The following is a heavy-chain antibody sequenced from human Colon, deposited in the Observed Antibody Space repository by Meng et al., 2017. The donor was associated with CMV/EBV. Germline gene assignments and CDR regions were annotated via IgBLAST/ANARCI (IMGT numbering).Heavy chain of an antibody. V-gene: IGHV6-1*01. CDR2: TYHRTKWYN. Sequence: SHTLSLTRAISVDSVSNNNAAWNWIRQSPSRGLEWLGRTYHRTKWYNDYAVSVKSRITVSPDTSKNQFSLHLNSVTPEDTAVYYCARGLPNYYYYGMDVWGQGTTVTVSS. CDR1: VDSVSNNNAA. J-gene: IGHJ6*02. CDR3: ARGLPNYYYYGMDV.